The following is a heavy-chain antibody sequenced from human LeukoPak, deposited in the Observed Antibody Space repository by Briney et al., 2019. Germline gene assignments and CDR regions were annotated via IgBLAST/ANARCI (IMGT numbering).Heavy chain of an antibody. D-gene: IGHD3-22*01. CDR2: ISYDGSNK. Sequence: GGSLRLSCAASGFTFSSYAMHWVRQAPGKGLEWVAVISYDGSNKYYADSVKGRFTISRDNSENTLYLQMNSVRAEDTAVYYCARVMSRGYMDQYDAFDIWGQGTMVTVSS. V-gene: IGHV3-30-3*01. CDR1: GFTFSSYA. J-gene: IGHJ3*02. CDR3: ARVMSRGYMDQYDAFDI.